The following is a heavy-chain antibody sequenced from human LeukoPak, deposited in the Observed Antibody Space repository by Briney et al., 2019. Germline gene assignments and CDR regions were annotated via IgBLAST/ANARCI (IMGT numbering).Heavy chain of an antibody. J-gene: IGHJ6*03. CDR1: GYSFSTHG. V-gene: IGHV1-18*01. CDR3: GRSGYRYSYDFDYYMDV. Sequence: ASVKVSCKASGYSFSTHGISRVRQAPGQGLEWMGRITVYNGNTNYAERFQGRLTMTTDTSTSTAYMELRSLSSDDTAAYYCGRSGYRYSYDFDYYMDVWGKGTTITVSS. D-gene: IGHD5-18*01. CDR2: ITVYNGNT.